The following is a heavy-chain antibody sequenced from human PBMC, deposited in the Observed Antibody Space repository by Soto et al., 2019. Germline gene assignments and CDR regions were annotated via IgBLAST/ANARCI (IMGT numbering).Heavy chain of an antibody. CDR3: ATRTFGYAFDI. D-gene: IGHD3-10*01. V-gene: IGHV1-24*01. CDR1: GYTLTELS. CDR2: FDPEDGET. J-gene: IGHJ3*02. Sequence: ASVKFSCKVSGYTLTELSMHWVLQAPGKGLEWMGGFDPEDGETIYAQKFQGRVTMTEDTSTDTAYMELSSLRSEDTAVYYCATRTFGYAFDIWGQGTMVTVSS.